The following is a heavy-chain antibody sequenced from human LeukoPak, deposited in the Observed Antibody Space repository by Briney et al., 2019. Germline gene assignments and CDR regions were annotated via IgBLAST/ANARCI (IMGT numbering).Heavy chain of an antibody. D-gene: IGHD6-6*01. CDR3: ARGTRSSSWGVY. CDR1: GGSISSYY. J-gene: IGHJ4*02. V-gene: IGHV4-59*01. Sequence: ASETLSLTCTVSGGSISSYYWSWIRQPPGKGLEWIEYIYYTGSTNYNPSLKSRVTISVDTSKNQFSLKLSSVTAADTAVYYCARGTRSSSWGVYWGQGTLVTVSS. CDR2: IYYTGST.